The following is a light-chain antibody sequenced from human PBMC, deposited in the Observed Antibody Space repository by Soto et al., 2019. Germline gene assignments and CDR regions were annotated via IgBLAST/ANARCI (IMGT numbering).Light chain of an antibody. CDR3: SSYAGTTTVGV. CDR1: SSDVGGYNY. V-gene: IGLV2-8*01. Sequence: QSALTQPPSASGSPGQSVTISCTGTSSDVGGYNYVSWYQQHPGKAPKLIIYEVSKRPSGVPDRFSGSKSGNTASLTVSGLQAEDEADYYCSSYAGTTTVGVFGGGTKLTVL. CDR2: EVS. J-gene: IGLJ2*01.